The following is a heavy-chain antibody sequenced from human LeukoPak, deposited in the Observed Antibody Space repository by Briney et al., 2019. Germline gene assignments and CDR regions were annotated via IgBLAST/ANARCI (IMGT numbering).Heavy chain of an antibody. J-gene: IGHJ4*02. V-gene: IGHV1-2*02. CDR3: AREEGGRDGYNLLDY. CDR2: INPNTGGT. D-gene: IGHD5-12*01. Sequence: ASVKVSCKASGYTFTDHHIHWVRQAPGQGLGWMGWINPNTGGTNYAQKFQGRVTMTRDTSITTAYMQLSRLRSDDTAFYFCAREEGGRDGYNLLDYWGQGTLVTVSS. CDR1: GYTFTDHH.